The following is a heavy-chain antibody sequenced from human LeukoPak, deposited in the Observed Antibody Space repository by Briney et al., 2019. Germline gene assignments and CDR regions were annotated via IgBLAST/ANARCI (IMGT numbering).Heavy chain of an antibody. D-gene: IGHD6-13*01. CDR1: GFTFSTYW. CDR3: ARDSAGNDY. Sequence: GGSLRLSCEASGFTFSTYWMSWVRQAPGKGQEWGANIKQDGSEKYYVDSVKGRLTISRDNAKKSLYLQMNSLRAEDTAMYYCARDSAGNDYWGQGTLVTVSS. J-gene: IGHJ4*02. CDR2: IKQDGSEK. V-gene: IGHV3-7*01.